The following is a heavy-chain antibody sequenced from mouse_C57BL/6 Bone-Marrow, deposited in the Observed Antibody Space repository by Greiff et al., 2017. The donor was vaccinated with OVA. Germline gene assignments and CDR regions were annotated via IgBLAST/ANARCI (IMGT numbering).Heavy chain of an antibody. Sequence: VQLQESGPGLVAPSQSLSITCTVSGFSLTSYAISWVRQPPGKGLEWLGVIWTGGGTNYNSALKSRLSISKDNSKSQVFLKMNSLQTDDTARYYCARRGYYSNLYAMDYWGQGTSVTVSS. CDR3: ARRGYYSNLYAMDY. D-gene: IGHD2-5*01. CDR1: GFSLTSYA. V-gene: IGHV2-9-1*01. CDR2: IWTGGGT. J-gene: IGHJ4*01.